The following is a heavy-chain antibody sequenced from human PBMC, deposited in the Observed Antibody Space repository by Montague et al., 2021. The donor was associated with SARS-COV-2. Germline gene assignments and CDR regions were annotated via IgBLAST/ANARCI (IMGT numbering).Heavy chain of an antibody. V-gene: IGHV3-21*01. D-gene: IGHD6-13*01. CDR2: ISGSSSYI. Sequence: SLRLSCAASGFTFSSYNMNWVRQAPGKGLEWVSSISGSSSYIYYADSVKGRFTISRDNAKNSLYLQMNSLRAEDTAVYYCARDDFRIAAAVFDYWGQGTLVTVSS. CDR3: ARDDFRIAAAVFDY. J-gene: IGHJ4*02. CDR1: GFTFSSYN.